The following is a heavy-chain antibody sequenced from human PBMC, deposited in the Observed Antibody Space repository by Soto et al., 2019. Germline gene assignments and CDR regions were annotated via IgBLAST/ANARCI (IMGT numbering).Heavy chain of an antibody. V-gene: IGHV3-33*01. Sequence: GGSLRLSCAASGFTFSSYGMHWVRQAPGKGLEWVAVIWYDGSNKYYADSVKGRFTISRDNSKNTLYLQMNSLRAEDTAVYYCATGPYYYDSSGPDWGMDVWGQGTTVTVSS. J-gene: IGHJ6*02. CDR1: GFTFSSYG. CDR2: IWYDGSNK. CDR3: ATGPYYYDSSGPDWGMDV. D-gene: IGHD3-22*01.